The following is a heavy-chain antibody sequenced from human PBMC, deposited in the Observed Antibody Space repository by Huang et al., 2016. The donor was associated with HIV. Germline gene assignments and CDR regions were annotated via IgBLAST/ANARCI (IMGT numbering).Heavy chain of an antibody. CDR1: GFSFSSSA. J-gene: IGHJ4*02. Sequence: EVHLLESGGGLVQPGGSLRLSCAASGFSFSSSAMSWVRQAPGRGVEWGSTVSNSASSIHYSDSVGGRFTISRDKSKDTLYLQMNSLRAEDTALYYCAKDLVTYDSSGSVWGQGTLVTVSS. V-gene: IGHV3-23*01. CDR2: VSNSASSI. D-gene: IGHD3-22*01. CDR3: AKDLVTYDSSGSV.